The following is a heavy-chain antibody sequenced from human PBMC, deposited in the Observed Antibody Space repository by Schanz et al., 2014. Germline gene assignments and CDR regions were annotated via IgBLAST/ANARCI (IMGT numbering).Heavy chain of an antibody. CDR1: GYTFIDYY. CDR3: ARGQYFDY. Sequence: QVQLVQSGAEVKKPGASVKVSCKASGYTFIDYYMHWVRQAPGQGLEWVGWIDPNGGATNHAQMLQGRVTMTTDTSTTTAYMELRSLRSDDTAVYYCARGQYFDYWGQGTLVTVSS. J-gene: IGHJ4*02. CDR2: IDPNGGAT. V-gene: IGHV1-2*02.